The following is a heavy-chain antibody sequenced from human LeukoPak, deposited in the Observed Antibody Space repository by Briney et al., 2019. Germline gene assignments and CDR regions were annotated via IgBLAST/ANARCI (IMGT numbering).Heavy chain of an antibody. V-gene: IGHV1-46*01. J-gene: IGHJ6*03. CDR1: GYTFTSYY. Sequence: ASVKVSCKASGYTFTSYYMHWVRQAPGQGLEWMGIINPSGGSTSYAQKFQGRVTMTRDMSTSPVYMELSSLRSEDAAVYYCARDWGSGRYQYYYYYYMDVWGKGTTVTVSS. CDR3: ARDWGSGRYQYYYYYYMDV. D-gene: IGHD3-16*01. CDR2: INPSGGST.